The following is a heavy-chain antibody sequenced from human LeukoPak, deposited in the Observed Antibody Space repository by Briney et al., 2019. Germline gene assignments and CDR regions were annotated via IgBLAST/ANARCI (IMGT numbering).Heavy chain of an antibody. J-gene: IGHJ4*02. CDR2: ISGDGGST. CDR1: GFTFSTYA. CDR3: AKRPDCSTTNCFRFEY. V-gene: IGHV3-23*01. D-gene: IGHD2-2*01. Sequence: GSLRRSCAASGFTFSTYAMSWVRQAPGQGLEWVSSISGDGGSTYYAEPVKGRFTISRDNSKNTLYLQMNSLRAEDTAVYYCAKRPDCSTTNCFRFEYWGQGTLVTVSS.